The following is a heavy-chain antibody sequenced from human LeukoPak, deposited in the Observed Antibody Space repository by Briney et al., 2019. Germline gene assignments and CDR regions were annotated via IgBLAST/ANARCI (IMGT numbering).Heavy chain of an antibody. J-gene: IGHJ4*02. Sequence: ASVKVSCKASGYTFTGYYMHWVRQAPGQGLEWMGWINPNSGGTNYAQKFQGRVTMTRDTSISTAYMELSRLRSDDTAVYYCAREEGYCSSTGCSAPFDYWGQGTLVTVSS. CDR3: AREEGYCSSTGCSAPFDY. V-gene: IGHV1-2*02. CDR1: GYTFTGYY. D-gene: IGHD2-2*01. CDR2: INPNSGGT.